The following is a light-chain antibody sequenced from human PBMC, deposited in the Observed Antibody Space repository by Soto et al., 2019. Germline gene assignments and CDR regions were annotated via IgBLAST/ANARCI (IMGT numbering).Light chain of an antibody. CDR2: EIS. V-gene: IGKV1-17*01. Sequence: DIQMTQSPSSLSASAGDRVTITCRASQGVGISLDWYQQKPGKAPKRLIYEISSLQTGVPSRFSGTGSGTEFTLTISGLQPEDFATYYCLQHTSYPFTFGPGTKVDIK. CDR3: LQHTSYPFT. CDR1: QGVGIS. J-gene: IGKJ3*01.